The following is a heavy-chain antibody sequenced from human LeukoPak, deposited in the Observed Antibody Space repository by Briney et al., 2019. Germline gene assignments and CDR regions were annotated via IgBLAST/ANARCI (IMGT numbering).Heavy chain of an antibody. CDR2: INPNSGGT. CDR1: GYTFTGYY. Sequence: ASVNVSCKASGYTFTGYYMHWVRQAPGQGLEWMGWINPNSGGTNYAQKFQGRVTMTRDTSISTAYMELSRLRSDDTAVYYCAREHSSSWFGNWFDPWGQGTLVTVSS. J-gene: IGHJ5*02. D-gene: IGHD6-13*01. CDR3: AREHSSSWFGNWFDP. V-gene: IGHV1-2*02.